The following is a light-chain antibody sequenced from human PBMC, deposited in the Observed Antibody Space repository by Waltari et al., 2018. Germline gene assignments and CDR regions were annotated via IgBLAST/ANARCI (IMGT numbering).Light chain of an antibody. CDR2: AAS. Sequence: DIQMTPSPSSLSASVGDRVTITCRASQSISTYLNWYQQKPGKAPNLMIYAASTLQSGVPSRFSGSGSETDFTLTISSLQPEDFATYYCQQSYNAPRTFGLGTKVDIK. CDR1: QSISTY. J-gene: IGKJ3*01. V-gene: IGKV1-39*01. CDR3: QQSYNAPRT.